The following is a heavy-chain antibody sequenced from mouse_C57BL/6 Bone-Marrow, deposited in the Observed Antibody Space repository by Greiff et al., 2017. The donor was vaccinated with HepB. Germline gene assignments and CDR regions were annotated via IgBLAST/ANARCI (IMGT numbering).Heavy chain of an antibody. D-gene: IGHD2-4*01. Sequence: VQLQQSGAELVRPGTSVKMSCKASGYTFTNYWIGWAKQSPGHGLEWIGDIYPGGGYTYYNEKFKGKATLTADKSSSTAYMELRSLTSEDSAVYFCARTYYDYDGLDYWGQGTTLTISS. CDR2: IYPGGGYT. V-gene: IGHV1-63*01. J-gene: IGHJ2*01. CDR1: GYTFTNYW. CDR3: ARTYYDYDGLDY.